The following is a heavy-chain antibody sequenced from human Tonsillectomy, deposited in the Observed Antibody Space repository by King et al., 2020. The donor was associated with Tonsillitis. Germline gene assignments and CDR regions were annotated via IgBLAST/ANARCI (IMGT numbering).Heavy chain of an antibody. CDR3: ARHHVGGAMVAHDAFDI. CDR1: GYSFTSYW. J-gene: IGHJ3*02. V-gene: IGHV5-51*01. Sequence: VQLVESGAEVKKPGESLKISCKGSGYSFTSYWIGWVRQMPGKGLEWMGIIYPGDSDTRYSPSFQGQVTISADKSISTAYLQWSSLKATDTAMYYCARHHVGGAMVAHDAFDIWGQGTMVTVSS. CDR2: IYPGDSDT. D-gene: IGHD5-18*01.